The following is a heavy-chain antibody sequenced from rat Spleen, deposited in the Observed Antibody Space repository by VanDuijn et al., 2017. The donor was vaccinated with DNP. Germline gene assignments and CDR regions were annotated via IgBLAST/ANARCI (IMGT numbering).Heavy chain of an antibody. CDR1: GYSITSNY. CDR3: ARGTTVVLSYWSFDF. Sequence: EVQLQESGPGLVKPSQSLSLTCSVTGYSITSNYWGWIRKFPGNKMEWIGHISYSGSTGYNPSLKSRISITRDTSRNQFFLQLNSVTTEDTATYYCARGTTVVLSYWSFDFWGPGTMVTVSS. J-gene: IGHJ1*01. V-gene: IGHV3-1*01. CDR2: ISYSGST. D-gene: IGHD1-1*01.